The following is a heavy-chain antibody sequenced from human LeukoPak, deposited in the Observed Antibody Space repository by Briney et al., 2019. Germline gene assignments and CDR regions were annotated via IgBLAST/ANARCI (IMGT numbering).Heavy chain of an antibody. J-gene: IGHJ5*02. D-gene: IGHD2-2*01. Sequence: ASVKVSCKASGYTFTSYYMHWVRQAPGQGLEWMGIINPSGGSTSYAQKFQGRVTMTRDTSTSTAYMELSSLRSEDTAVYYCARSYIVVVPAAIRGWFDPWGQGTLVTVSS. CDR1: GYTFTSYY. CDR3: ARSYIVVVPAAIRGWFDP. V-gene: IGHV1-46*01. CDR2: INPSGGST.